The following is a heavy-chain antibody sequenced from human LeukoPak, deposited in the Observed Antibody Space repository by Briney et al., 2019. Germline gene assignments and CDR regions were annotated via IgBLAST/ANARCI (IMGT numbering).Heavy chain of an antibody. V-gene: IGHV3-9*01. CDR3: AKSTKILTGELYYFDY. J-gene: IGHJ4*02. Sequence: GGSLRLSCAASGFAFDDYAMHWVRQAPGKGLEWVSGISWNRDSVDYADSVKGRFTISRDNSKNSLYLQMNSLRAEDTALYYCAKSTKILTGELYYFDYWGQGTLVTVSS. CDR2: ISWNRDSV. D-gene: IGHD3-9*01. CDR1: GFAFDDYA.